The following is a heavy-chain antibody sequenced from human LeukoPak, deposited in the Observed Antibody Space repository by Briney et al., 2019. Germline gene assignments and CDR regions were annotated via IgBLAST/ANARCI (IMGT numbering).Heavy chain of an antibody. CDR1: GGSISSYY. Sequence: PSETLSLTCTVSGGSISSYYWSWIRQPPGKGLEWIGYIYYSGSTNYNPSLKSRVTISVDTSKNQFSLKLSSVTAADTAVYYCARGDAAAGTGYWGQGTLVTVSS. V-gene: IGHV4-59*01. D-gene: IGHD6-13*01. CDR2: IYYSGST. J-gene: IGHJ4*02. CDR3: ARGDAAAGTGY.